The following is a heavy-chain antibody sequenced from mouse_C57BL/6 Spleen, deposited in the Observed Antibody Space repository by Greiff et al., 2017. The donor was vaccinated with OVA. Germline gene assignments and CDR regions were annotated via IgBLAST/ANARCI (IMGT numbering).Heavy chain of an antibody. J-gene: IGHJ4*01. V-gene: IGHV14-2*01. Sequence: VQLQQSGAELVKPGASVKLSCTASGFNIKDYYMHWVKQRTEQGLEWIGRIDPEDGATKYAPQFQGKATITADTSSNTAYLQLSSLTSEDTAVYYCARGYYGSRRYYAMDYWGQGTSVTVSS. CDR1: GFNIKDYY. D-gene: IGHD1-1*01. CDR3: ARGYYGSRRYYAMDY. CDR2: IDPEDGAT.